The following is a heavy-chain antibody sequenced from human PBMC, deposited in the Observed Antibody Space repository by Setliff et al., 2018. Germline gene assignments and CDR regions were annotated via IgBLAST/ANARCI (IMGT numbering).Heavy chain of an antibody. J-gene: IGHJ4*02. D-gene: IGHD3-22*01. CDR2: ISSDGGNT. CDR1: GFTFSSYA. Sequence: PGGSLRLSCAASGFTFSSYAMHWVRQAPGKGLEYVSSISSDGGNTYYVNSVKGRFTISRDNSKNTLYLQMGSLRAEDLAVYYCARGGTYSSGPLDYWGQGTQVTVSS. CDR3: ARGGTYSSGPLDY. V-gene: IGHV3-64*01.